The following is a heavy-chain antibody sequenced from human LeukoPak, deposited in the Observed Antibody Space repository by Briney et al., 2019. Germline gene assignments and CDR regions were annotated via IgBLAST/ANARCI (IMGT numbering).Heavy chain of an antibody. CDR3: ARVYTTSSSWYGACDY. V-gene: IGHV3-43*01. J-gene: IGHJ4*02. CDR2: INWQGGIT. D-gene: IGHD6-13*01. CDR1: GFSFDDYT. Sequence: GGSLRLSCAASGFSFDDYTMHWVRQVPGKGLEWLSLINWQGGITNYADSVKGRFTISRDNAKNSLYLQMNSLRAEDTAVYYCARVYTTSSSWYGACDYWGQGTLVTVSS.